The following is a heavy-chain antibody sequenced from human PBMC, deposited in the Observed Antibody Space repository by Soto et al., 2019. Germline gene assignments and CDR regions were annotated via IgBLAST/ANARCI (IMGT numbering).Heavy chain of an antibody. V-gene: IGHV3-30*18. CDR2: ISYDGSNK. J-gene: IGHJ6*02. Sequence: GGSLRLSCAASGFTFSSYGMHWVRQAPGKGLEWVAVISYDGSNKYYADSVKGRFTISRDNSKNTLYLQMNSLRAEDTAVYYCAKGSAYYDFWSGQPNYYYYGMDVWGQGTTVTAP. CDR1: GFTFSSYG. CDR3: AKGSAYYDFWSGQPNYYYYGMDV. D-gene: IGHD3-3*01.